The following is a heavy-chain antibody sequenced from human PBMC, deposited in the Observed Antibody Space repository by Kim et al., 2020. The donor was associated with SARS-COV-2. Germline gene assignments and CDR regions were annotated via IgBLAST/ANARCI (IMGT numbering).Heavy chain of an antibody. J-gene: IGHJ4*02. CDR2: ISTAGTTT. CDR1: GFTFSRYW. V-gene: IGHV3-74*01. CDR3: VRSDDYDNSGYYYGQ. D-gene: IGHD3-22*01. Sequence: GGSLRLSCAASGFTFSRYWMHWVRQTPEKGLVWVSRISTAGTTTTYADSVKGRFTISRDDAKNTQYLQMSSLRAEDTAIYYCVRSDDYDNSGYYYGQWGQGTLVTVSP.